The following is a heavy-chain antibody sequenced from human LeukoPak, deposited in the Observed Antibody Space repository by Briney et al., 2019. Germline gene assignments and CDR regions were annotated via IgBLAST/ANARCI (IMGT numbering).Heavy chain of an antibody. D-gene: IGHD5-18*01. CDR3: ARRDSYGFGGIDY. V-gene: IGHV3-48*03. Sequence: GGSLRLSCTASGVTFSSYEMNWVRQAPGKGLEWVSYISSSGSTMYYADSVKGRFTISRDNAKNSLYLQMNSLRAEDTAVYYCARRDSYGFGGIDYWGQGTLVTVSS. CDR1: GVTFSSYE. J-gene: IGHJ4*02. CDR2: ISSSGSTM.